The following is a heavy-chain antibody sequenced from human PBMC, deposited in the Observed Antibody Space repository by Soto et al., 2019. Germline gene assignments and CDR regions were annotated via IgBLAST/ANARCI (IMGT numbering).Heavy chain of an antibody. CDR1: GGSISSSNW. D-gene: IGHD6-19*01. V-gene: IGHV4-4*02. CDR3: ARDLAVAASALGRDY. CDR2: IYHSGST. Sequence: QVQLQESGPGLVKPSGSLSLTCAVSGGSISSSNWWSWVRQPPGKGLEWIGEIYHSGSTNYNPSLKSRVTISVDKSKNQFSLKLSSVTAADTAVYYCARDLAVAASALGRDYWGQGTLVTVSS. J-gene: IGHJ4*02.